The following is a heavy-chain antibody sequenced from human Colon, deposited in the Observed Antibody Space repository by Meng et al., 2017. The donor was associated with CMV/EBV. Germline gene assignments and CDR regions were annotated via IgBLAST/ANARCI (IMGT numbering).Heavy chain of an antibody. CDR2: IGSSGTIE. Sequence: RLSCAASGFTFSSYAMSWVRQAPGRGLEWVSVIGSSGTIERYADSVRGRFAISRDNSTNTLYLQMNSLRAEDTALYYCAKNGAWFRLDSWGQGTPVTVSS. V-gene: IGHV3-23*05. D-gene: IGHD2-8*01. J-gene: IGHJ4*02. CDR3: AKNGAWFRLDS. CDR1: GFTFSSYA.